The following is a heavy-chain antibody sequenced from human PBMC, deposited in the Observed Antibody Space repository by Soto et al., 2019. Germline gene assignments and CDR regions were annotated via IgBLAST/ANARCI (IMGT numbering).Heavy chain of an antibody. CDR3: AKDPHSSSWRPPQINYFDY. CDR2: ISGSGGST. D-gene: IGHD6-13*01. J-gene: IGHJ4*02. Sequence: GGSLRLSCAASGFTLSSYAMSWVRQAPGKGLEWVSAISGSGGSTYYADSVKGRFTISRDNSKNTLYLQMNSLRAEDTAVYYCAKDPHSSSWRPPQINYFDYWGQGTLVTVSS. CDR1: GFTLSSYA. V-gene: IGHV3-23*01.